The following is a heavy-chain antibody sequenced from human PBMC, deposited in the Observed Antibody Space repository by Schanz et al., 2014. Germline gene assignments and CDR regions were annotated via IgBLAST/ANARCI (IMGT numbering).Heavy chain of an antibody. CDR3: ARGQGSLLTPERRKSTGGLDI. D-gene: IGHD3-10*01. Sequence: QVQLVQSGAEVKKPGASVKVSCKASGYTFTAYYLEWVRQVPGQGLECMGWINPNSGGTNFAQKLQGRVTMTWDTSISTAYMELSRLRSDDTAVYYSARGQGSLLTPERRKSTGGLDIWGQGTLVTVSS. CDR1: GYTFTAYY. V-gene: IGHV1-2*02. J-gene: IGHJ3*02. CDR2: INPNSGGT.